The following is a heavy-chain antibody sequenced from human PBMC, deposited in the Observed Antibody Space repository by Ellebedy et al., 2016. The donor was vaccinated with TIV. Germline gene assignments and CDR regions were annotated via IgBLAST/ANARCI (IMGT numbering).Heavy chain of an antibody. CDR2: IKAKSDGETT. Sequence: GESLKIPCAASGFTFPSAWMSWVRQAPGKGLEWVARIKAKSDGETTDHAAPVVGRFFISRDDSTNMVYLHMNSLKTEDTALYYCNWYYYNRFDPWGQGTLVTVSS. CDR3: NWYYYNRFDP. CDR1: GFTFPSAW. V-gene: IGHV3-15*01. D-gene: IGHD1-7*01. J-gene: IGHJ5*02.